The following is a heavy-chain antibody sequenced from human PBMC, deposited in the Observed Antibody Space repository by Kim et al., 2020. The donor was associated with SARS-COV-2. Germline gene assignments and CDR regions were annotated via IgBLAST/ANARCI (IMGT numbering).Heavy chain of an antibody. CDR3: AKDRTVRGVTDY. Sequence: GGSLRLSCAASGFTFSSYAMSWVRQAPGKGLEWVSAISGSGGSTYYADSVKGRFTISRDNSKNTLCLQMNSLRAEDTAVYYCAKDRTVRGVTDYWGQGTLVTVSS. CDR2: ISGSGGST. D-gene: IGHD3-10*01. J-gene: IGHJ4*02. CDR1: GFTFSSYA. V-gene: IGHV3-23*01.